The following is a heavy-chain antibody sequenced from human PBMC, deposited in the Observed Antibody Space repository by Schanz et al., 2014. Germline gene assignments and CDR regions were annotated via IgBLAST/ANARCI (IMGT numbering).Heavy chain of an antibody. CDR1: GYTFPSYG. J-gene: IGHJ3*02. V-gene: IGHV1-18*04. CDR2: INVYNGDT. CDR3: ARNIIATARAYDI. D-gene: IGHD6-13*01. Sequence: VQLVQSGAEVKRPGASVRVSCKASGYTFPSYGISWVRQAPGQGLEWMGWINVYNGDTKFAKTFQDRVTLTTDTSTSTAYMELRSLRSDDTAVYYCARNIIATARAYDIWGQGTMVTVSS.